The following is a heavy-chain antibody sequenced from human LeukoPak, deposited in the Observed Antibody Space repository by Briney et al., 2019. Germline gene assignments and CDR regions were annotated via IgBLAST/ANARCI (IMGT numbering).Heavy chain of an antibody. J-gene: IGHJ4*02. Sequence: PGGSLRLSCAASGFTFSSYAMSWVRQAPGKGLEWVSSISGSGGNTYYADSVKGWFTISRDNSKNTLYLQMNSLRAEDTAVYYCAKAHKGIAAELDYWGQGTLVTVSS. D-gene: IGHD6-13*01. CDR3: AKAHKGIAAELDY. V-gene: IGHV3-23*01. CDR1: GFTFSSYA. CDR2: ISGSGGNT.